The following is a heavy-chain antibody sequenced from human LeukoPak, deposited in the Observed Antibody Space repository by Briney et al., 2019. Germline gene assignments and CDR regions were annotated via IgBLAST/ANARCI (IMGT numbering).Heavy chain of an antibody. J-gene: IGHJ4*02. CDR2: LSYTGKT. D-gene: IGHD2/OR15-2a*01. Sequence: SETLSLTCVVSGASVSSSHWNWIRQFPGKGLEWIGCLSYTGKTDYNPSLTSRVTISVDTSKNQVSLKPRSVTAADTAVYYCSEGYFEPFDHWGQGTLVTVSS. CDR1: GASVSSSH. V-gene: IGHV4-59*02. CDR3: SEGYFEPFDH.